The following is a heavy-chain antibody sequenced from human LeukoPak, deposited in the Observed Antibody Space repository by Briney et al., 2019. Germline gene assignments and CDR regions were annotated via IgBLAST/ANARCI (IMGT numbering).Heavy chain of an antibody. Sequence: SETLSLTCAVYGGSFSGYYWSWIRQPPGKGLEWIGEINHSGSTNYNPSLKGRVTISVDTSKNQFSLKLSSVTAADTAVYYCARVQVKLRFLEWSPLGYYYYGMDVWGQGTTVTVSS. CDR2: INHSGST. V-gene: IGHV4-34*01. D-gene: IGHD3-3*01. CDR1: GGSFSGYY. J-gene: IGHJ6*02. CDR3: ARVQVKLRFLEWSPLGYYYYGMDV.